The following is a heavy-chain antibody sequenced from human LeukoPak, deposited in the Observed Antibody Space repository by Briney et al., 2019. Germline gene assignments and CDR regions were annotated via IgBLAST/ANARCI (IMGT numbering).Heavy chain of an antibody. CDR3: AKTKANKYYYDSSGDLYFDY. D-gene: IGHD3-22*01. Sequence: PGGCLSLSCAPSGVTFEEDAMHWGREAPGKGGGGVSGMSGNSGSIGYADSVERQFTISRDNATNSLYLHMNSLRPEDMALYYCAKTKANKYYYDSSGDLYFDYWGQGTLVTVSS. J-gene: IGHJ4*02. CDR1: GVTFEEDA. CDR2: MSGNSGSI. V-gene: IGHV3-9*03.